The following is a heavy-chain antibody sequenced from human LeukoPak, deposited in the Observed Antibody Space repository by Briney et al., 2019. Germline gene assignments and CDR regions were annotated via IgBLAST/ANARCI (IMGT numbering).Heavy chain of an antibody. CDR3: AKAHSTGWYSFDF. J-gene: IGHJ4*02. D-gene: IGHD6-19*01. CDR2: ISGSGATT. Sequence: GGSLRLSCAASGFIVSSNYMSWVRQAPGKGLEWVSVISGSGATTYYADPVKGRFTISRDNSKNTLYLQMNSLRAEDSAVYYCAKAHSTGWYSFDFWGQGTLVTVSS. CDR1: GFIVSSNY. V-gene: IGHV3-23*01.